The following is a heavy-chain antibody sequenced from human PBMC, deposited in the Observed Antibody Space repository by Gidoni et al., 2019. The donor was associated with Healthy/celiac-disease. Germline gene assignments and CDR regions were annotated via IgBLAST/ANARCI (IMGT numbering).Heavy chain of an antibody. Sequence: VQLVESGGGVARRGGSLRLACVSSGFTFDDHGMSWVRHAPGKGLEWVSGINWDGNHIDDGDSVKGRFTIARDNAKNSLYLQITSLRDDDTALYFCVRHPGTSQSATYFDSWGQGTRVTVSS. J-gene: IGHJ5*01. CDR3: VRHPGTSQSATYFDS. D-gene: IGHD1-1*01. CDR2: INWDGNHI. CDR1: GFTFDDHG. V-gene: IGHV3-20*04.